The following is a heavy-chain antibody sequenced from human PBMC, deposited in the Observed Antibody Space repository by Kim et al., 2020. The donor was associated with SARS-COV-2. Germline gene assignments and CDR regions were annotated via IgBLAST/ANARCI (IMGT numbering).Heavy chain of an antibody. D-gene: IGHD3-3*01. Sequence: GGSLRLSCAASGFTFSSHSMNWVRQAPGKGLEWVSYISSSSSTIYYADSVKGRFTISRDNAKNSLYLQMNSLRDEDTAVYYCARDHNNSNSPFKIRVVTPDAFDIWGQGTMVTVSS. V-gene: IGHV3-48*02. CDR3: ARDHNNSNSPFKIRVVTPDAFDI. CDR2: ISSSSSTI. J-gene: IGHJ3*02. CDR1: GFTFSSHS.